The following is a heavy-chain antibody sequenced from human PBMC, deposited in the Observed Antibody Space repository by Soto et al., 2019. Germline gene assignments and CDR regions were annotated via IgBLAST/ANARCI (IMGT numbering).Heavy chain of an antibody. J-gene: IGHJ6*02. CDR2: ISSSGSTI. Sequence: PGGSLRLSCAASGFTFSDYYMSWIRQAPGKGLEWVSYISSSGSTIYYADSVKGRFTISRDNAKNSLYLQMNSLRAEDTAVYYCASSFYGEEAHYYYYGMDVWGQGTTVTVSS. CDR1: GFTFSDYY. CDR3: ASSFYGEEAHYYYYGMDV. V-gene: IGHV3-11*01. D-gene: IGHD3-10*01.